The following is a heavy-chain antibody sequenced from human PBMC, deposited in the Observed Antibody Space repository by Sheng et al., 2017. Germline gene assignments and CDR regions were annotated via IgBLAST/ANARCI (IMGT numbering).Heavy chain of an antibody. CDR3: ARDHASILFRDSVNMDV. J-gene: IGHJ6*03. CDR1: GFTFSSYA. Sequence: QVQLVESGGGVVQPGRSLRLSCAASGFTFSSYAMHWVRQAPGKGLEWVAVISYDGSNKYYADSVKGRFTISRDNSKNTLYLQMNSLRAEDTAVYYCARDHASILFRDSVNMDVWGKGTTVTVSS. CDR2: ISYDGSNK. V-gene: IGHV3-30-3*01. D-gene: IGHD3-9*01.